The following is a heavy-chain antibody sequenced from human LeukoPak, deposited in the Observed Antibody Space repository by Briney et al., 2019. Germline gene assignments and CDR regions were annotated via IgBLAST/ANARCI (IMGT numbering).Heavy chain of an antibody. Sequence: PGASVKVSCKASGYTFTGYYMHWVRQAPGQGLEWMGWINPNSGGTNYAQKFQGRVTMTRDTSISTAYMELSRLRSDDTAVYYCARDCSGGSCPFDYWGQGTLVTVSS. CDR1: GYTFTGYY. D-gene: IGHD2-15*01. CDR3: ARDCSGGSCPFDY. CDR2: INPNSGGT. J-gene: IGHJ4*02. V-gene: IGHV1-2*02.